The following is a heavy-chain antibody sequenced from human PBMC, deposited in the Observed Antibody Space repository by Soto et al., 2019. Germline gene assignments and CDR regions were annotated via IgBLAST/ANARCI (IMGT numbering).Heavy chain of an antibody. V-gene: IGHV4-39*01. CDR2: IYYSGST. CDR3: ARHRTIFGVVRGFDY. Sequence: SETLSLTCTVSGGSISSSSYYWGWIRQPPGKGLEWIGSIYYSGSTYYNPSLKSRVTISVDTSKNQFSLKLSSVTAADTAVYYCARHRTIFGVVRGFDYWGQRTLVTVSS. CDR1: GGSISSSSYY. J-gene: IGHJ4*02. D-gene: IGHD3-3*01.